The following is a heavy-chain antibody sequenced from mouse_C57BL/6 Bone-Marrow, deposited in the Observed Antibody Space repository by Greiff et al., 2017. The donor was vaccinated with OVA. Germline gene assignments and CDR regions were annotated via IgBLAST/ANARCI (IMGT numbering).Heavy chain of an antibody. J-gene: IGHJ2*01. CDR3: ARFYYGSSYDDY. CDR2: IYPGSGST. CDR1: GYTFTSYW. Sequence: VQLQQPGAELVKPGASVKMSCKASGYTFTSYWITWVKQRPGQGLEWIGDIYPGSGSTNYNEKFKSKATLTADTSSSTAYMQLSSLTSEDSAVYYCARFYYGSSYDDYWGQGTTLTVSS. D-gene: IGHD1-1*01. V-gene: IGHV1-55*01.